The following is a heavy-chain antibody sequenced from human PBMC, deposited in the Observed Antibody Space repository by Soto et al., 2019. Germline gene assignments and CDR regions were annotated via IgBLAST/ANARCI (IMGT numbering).Heavy chain of an antibody. Sequence: QVQLVESGGGLVKPGGSLRLSCAASGFTFSDYYMSWIRQAPGKGLEWVSYISSSSSYTNYADSVKGRFTISRDNAKNSLYLQMNCLRAEGTAVYYCARLRAELGTHALNFDYCGQGTLVTVSS. J-gene: IGHJ4*02. CDR3: ARLRAELGTHALNFDY. CDR2: ISSSSSYT. D-gene: IGHD7-27*01. CDR1: GFTFSDYY. V-gene: IGHV3-11*06.